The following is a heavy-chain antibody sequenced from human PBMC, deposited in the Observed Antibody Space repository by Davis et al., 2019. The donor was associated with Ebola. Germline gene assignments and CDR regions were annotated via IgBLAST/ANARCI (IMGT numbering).Heavy chain of an antibody. D-gene: IGHD2/OR15-2a*01. CDR2: FGTSTDT. J-gene: IGHJ3*01. CDR1: GFTFSDHY. CDR3: AKDNRNIWSEV. V-gene: IGHV3-69-1*01. Sequence: GESLKISCAASGFTFSDHYMSWIRLAPGKGLEWVSTFGTSTDTYYADSVKGRFTISRDNSKNTLYLQMNGLRVDDTAIYYCAKDNRNIWSEVWGQGTMVTVSS.